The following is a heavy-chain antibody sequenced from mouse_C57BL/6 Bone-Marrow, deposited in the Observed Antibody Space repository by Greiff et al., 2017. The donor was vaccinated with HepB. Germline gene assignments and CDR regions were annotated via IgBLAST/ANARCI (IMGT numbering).Heavy chain of an antibody. CDR1: GFTFSNYW. D-gene: IGHD1-1*01. V-gene: IGHV6-3*01. CDR3: TIYYYSWFAY. Sequence: EVQLQESGGGLVQPGGSMKLSCVASGFTFSNYWMNWVRQSPEKGLEWVAQIRLKSDNYATHYAESVKGRFTISRDDSKSSVYLQMNNLRAEDTGIYYCTIYYYSWFAYWGQGTLVTVSA. CDR2: IRLKSDNYAT. J-gene: IGHJ3*01.